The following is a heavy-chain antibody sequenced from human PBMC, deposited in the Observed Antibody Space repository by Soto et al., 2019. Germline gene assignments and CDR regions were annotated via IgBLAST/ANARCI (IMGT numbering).Heavy chain of an antibody. V-gene: IGHV3-9*01. Sequence: GGSLRLSCAASGFTFDDYAMHWVRQAPGKGLEWVSGISWNSGSIGYADSVKGRFTISRDNAKNSLYLQMNSLRAEDTALYYCLMVYAKVRDYWGQGTLVTVSS. CDR2: ISWNSGSI. CDR1: GFTFDDYA. CDR3: LMVYAKVRDY. D-gene: IGHD2-8*01. J-gene: IGHJ4*02.